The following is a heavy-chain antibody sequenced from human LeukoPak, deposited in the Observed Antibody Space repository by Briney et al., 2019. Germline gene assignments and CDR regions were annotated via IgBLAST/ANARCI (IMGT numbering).Heavy chain of an antibody. J-gene: IGHJ3*01. CDR2: INPNSGGT. D-gene: IGHD3-10*01. CDR3: ARDLLGTMVRGT. V-gene: IGHV1-2*02. CDR1: GYTFTGYY. Sequence: ASVKVSCKASGYTFTGYYMHWVRQALGQGLEWMGWINPNSGGTNYAQKFQGRVTMTRDTSISTAYMELSRLRSDDTAVYYCARDLLGTMVRGTWGQGTMVTVSS.